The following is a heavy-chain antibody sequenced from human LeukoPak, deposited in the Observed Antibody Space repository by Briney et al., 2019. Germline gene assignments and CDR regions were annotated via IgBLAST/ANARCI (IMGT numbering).Heavy chain of an antibody. V-gene: IGHV3-23*01. CDR3: AKDFDSGGSYDGDHR. CDR1: GFTFYKYP. J-gene: IGHJ4*02. CDR2: LSYSGDA. Sequence: GGSLRLSCAASGFTFYKYPMNWVRQAPGKGREWISTLSYSGDAHYPDSVKGRFTISRDDSKTTVYLQMNSLRPEDTAVYFCAKDFDSGGSYDGDHRWGQGTLVTVSS. D-gene: IGHD3-22*01.